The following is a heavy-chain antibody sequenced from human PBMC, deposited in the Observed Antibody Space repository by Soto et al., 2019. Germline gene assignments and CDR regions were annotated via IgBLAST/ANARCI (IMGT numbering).Heavy chain of an antibody. D-gene: IGHD3-22*01. CDR3: ALSYYYDSSGPGGDAFDI. Sequence: GASVKVSCAASGFTFTNYYLHWVRQAPGQGLEWMGMINPSGGSTTYAQKFQGRVTVTSDTPTSTLYMYLSSLRSEDTAVYYCALSYYYDSSGPGGDAFDIWGQGTMVTVSS. J-gene: IGHJ3*02. CDR1: GFTFTNYY. CDR2: INPSGGST. V-gene: IGHV1-46*03.